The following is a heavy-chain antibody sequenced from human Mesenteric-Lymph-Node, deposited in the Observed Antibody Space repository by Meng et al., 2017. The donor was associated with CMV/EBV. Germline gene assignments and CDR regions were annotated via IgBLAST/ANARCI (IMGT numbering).Heavy chain of an antibody. CDR2: ISGSGGTT. J-gene: IGHJ4*02. D-gene: IGHD1-20*01. CDR1: GFTFSSYW. CDR3: AKDAPPNWNEYYFDY. Sequence: GGSLRLSCAASGFTFSSYWMSWVRQAPGKGLEWVSAISGSGGTTYYADSVKGRFTISRDNSRNTLYLQMNSLRAEDTAVYYCAKDAPPNWNEYYFDYWGQGTLVTVSS. V-gene: IGHV3-23*01.